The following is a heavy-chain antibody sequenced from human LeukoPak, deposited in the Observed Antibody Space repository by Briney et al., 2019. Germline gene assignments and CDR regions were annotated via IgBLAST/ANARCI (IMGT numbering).Heavy chain of an antibody. D-gene: IGHD2-15*01. J-gene: IGHJ6*03. CDR2: IYTSGST. Sequence: SETLSLTCTVSGGSISSGSYYWSWIRQPAGKGLEWLGCIYTSGSTNYNPSLKSRVTISIDTSKNQFSLKLRFVTAADTAVYYCARVRCSGGSCPYYYYYYYMDVWGKGTTVTVSS. V-gene: IGHV4-61*02. CDR3: ARVRCSGGSCPYYYYYYYMDV. CDR1: GGSISSGSYY.